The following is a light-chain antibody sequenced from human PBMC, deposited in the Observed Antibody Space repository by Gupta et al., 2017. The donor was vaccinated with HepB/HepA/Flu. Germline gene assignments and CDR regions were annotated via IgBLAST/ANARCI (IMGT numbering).Light chain of an antibody. CDR1: LSTIGNSH. Sequence: QSVLSQPPSASGTPRQRLTISCSGSLSTIGNSHVYWYQQIPGTAPKVLIYRNNERPSGVPDRFSVSKSGTSASLAISGLQSEDEADYHCAAWDDNLSGLVFGGGTTLTVL. CDR2: RNN. V-gene: IGLV1-47*01. CDR3: AAWDDNLSGLV. J-gene: IGLJ2*01.